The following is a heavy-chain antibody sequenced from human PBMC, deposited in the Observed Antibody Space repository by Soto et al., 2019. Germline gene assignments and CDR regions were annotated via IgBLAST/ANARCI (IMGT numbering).Heavy chain of an antibody. CDR3: AHAYGGSPLY. J-gene: IGHJ4*02. D-gene: IGHD1-26*01. CDR2: IYWDDSK. CDR1: GFSLTTDRVG. V-gene: IGHV2-5*02. Sequence: QITLKESGPTLVKPTQTLTLTCTFSGFSLTTDRVGVGWIRQPPGEALEWLAVIYWDDSKTYRPSLESSLTITKDTYKNQVALTITNLDPLDTATYYWAHAYGGSPLYWGQGTLVTVSS.